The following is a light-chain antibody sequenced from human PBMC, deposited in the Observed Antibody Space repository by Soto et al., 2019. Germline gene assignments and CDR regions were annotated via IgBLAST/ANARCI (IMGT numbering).Light chain of an antibody. CDR3: SSYAGSNNHV. CDR1: SSDVGAFDS. V-gene: IGLV2-8*01. CDR2: EVS. J-gene: IGLJ1*01. Sequence: QSALTQPPSASGSLGQSVTISCTGSSSDVGAFDSVSWYQQHPHKAPQIIIYEVSKRPSGVPGRFSGSKSGNTASLTVSGLQADDEADYFCSSYAGSNNHVFGTGTKITVL.